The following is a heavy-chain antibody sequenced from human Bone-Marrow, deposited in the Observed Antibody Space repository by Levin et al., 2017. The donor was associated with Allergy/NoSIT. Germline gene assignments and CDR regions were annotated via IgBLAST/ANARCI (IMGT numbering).Heavy chain of an antibody. V-gene: IGHV4-34*01. D-gene: IGHD2-15*01. CDR2: INHSGST. J-gene: IGHJ5*02. Sequence: GSLRLSCAVYGGSFSGYYWSWIRQPPGKGLEWIGEINHSGSTNYNPSLKSRVTISVDTSKNQFSLKLSSVTAADTAVYYCARGRGGYCSGGSCYSSRWWFDPWGQGTLVTVSS. CDR3: ARGRGGYCSGGSCYSSRWWFDP. CDR1: GGSFSGYY.